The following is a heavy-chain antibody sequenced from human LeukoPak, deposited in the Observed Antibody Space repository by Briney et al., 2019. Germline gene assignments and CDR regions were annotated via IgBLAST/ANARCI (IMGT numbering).Heavy chain of an antibody. J-gene: IGHJ4*02. CDR3: ARGGDSRSPQPPLFDY. CDR1: GGSISSYY. CDR2: IYTSGST. Sequence: SETLSLACTVSGGSISSYYWSWIRQPAGKGLEWIGRIYTSGSTNYNPSLKSRVTMSVDTSKNQFSLKLSSVTAADTAVYYCARGGDSRSPQPPLFDYWGQGTLVTVSS. D-gene: IGHD7-27*01. V-gene: IGHV4-4*07.